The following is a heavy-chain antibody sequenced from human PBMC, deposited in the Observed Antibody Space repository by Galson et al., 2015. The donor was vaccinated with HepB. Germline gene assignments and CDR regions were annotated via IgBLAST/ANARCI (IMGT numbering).Heavy chain of an antibody. V-gene: IGHV1-69*13. CDR2: IIPIFGTA. J-gene: IGHJ4*02. CDR3: ARDVPWLYYFDY. Sequence: SVKVSCKASGGTFSSYAISWVRQAPGQGLEWMGGIIPIFGTANYAQKFQGRVTITADESTSTAYMELRSLRSDDTAVYYCARDVPWLYYFDYWGQGTLVTVSS. CDR1: GGTFSSYA. D-gene: IGHD6-19*01.